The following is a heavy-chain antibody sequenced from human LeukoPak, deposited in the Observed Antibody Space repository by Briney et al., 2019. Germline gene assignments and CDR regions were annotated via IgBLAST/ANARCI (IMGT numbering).Heavy chain of an antibody. CDR3: ARTNYDFWSGYYYYYYMDV. Sequence: SETLSLTCTVSGGSITSSSYYWGWIRQPPGQGLEWIGTIYYRGSTYYNPSLKSRVTISVDTSKNQFSLKLSSVTAADTAVYYCARTNYDFWSGYYYYYYMDVWGKGTTVTVSS. CDR1: GGSITSSSYY. CDR2: IYYRGST. V-gene: IGHV4-39*07. D-gene: IGHD3-3*01. J-gene: IGHJ6*03.